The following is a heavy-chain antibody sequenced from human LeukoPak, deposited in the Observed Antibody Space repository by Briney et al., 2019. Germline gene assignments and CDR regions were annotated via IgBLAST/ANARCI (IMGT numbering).Heavy chain of an antibody. D-gene: IGHD1-7*01. Sequence: GGSLRLSCAASGLTFSNAWMSWVRQAPGKGLEWVGRIKSKTEGETIDYAAPVRGRFTISRDDSKNTLYLQMNNLKTEDTAVYYCTTDGVVTGTTASDYWGQGTPVTVSS. J-gene: IGHJ4*02. CDR1: GLTFSNAW. V-gene: IGHV3-15*01. CDR3: TTDGVVTGTTASDY. CDR2: IKSKTEGETI.